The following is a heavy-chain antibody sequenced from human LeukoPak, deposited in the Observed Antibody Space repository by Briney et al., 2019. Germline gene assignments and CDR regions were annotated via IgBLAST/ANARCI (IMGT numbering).Heavy chain of an antibody. CDR1: GFTFSSYA. D-gene: IGHD6-19*01. Sequence: GGSLRLSCAASGFTFSSYAMSWVRQAPGQGLEWVSAISGSGDSTYYADSVKGRFTISRDNSKNKLYLQMNSLSAEDTAVYYCAKDLVYSSGFSSFYYWGQGTLVTVSS. CDR2: ISGSGDST. CDR3: AKDLVYSSGFSSFYY. J-gene: IGHJ4*02. V-gene: IGHV3-23*01.